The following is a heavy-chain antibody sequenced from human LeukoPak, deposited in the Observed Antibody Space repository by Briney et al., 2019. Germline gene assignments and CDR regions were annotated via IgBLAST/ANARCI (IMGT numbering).Heavy chain of an antibody. CDR2: IIPIFGTA. V-gene: IGHV1-69*05. CDR1: GGTFSSYA. Sequence: SVKVSCKASGGTFSSYAISWARQAPGQGLEWMGGIIPIFGTANYAQKFQGRVTITTDESTSTAYMELSSLRSEDTAVYYCARSARRYYYDSSGYYGWFDPWGQGTLVTVSS. J-gene: IGHJ5*02. D-gene: IGHD3-22*01. CDR3: ARSARRYYYDSSGYYGWFDP.